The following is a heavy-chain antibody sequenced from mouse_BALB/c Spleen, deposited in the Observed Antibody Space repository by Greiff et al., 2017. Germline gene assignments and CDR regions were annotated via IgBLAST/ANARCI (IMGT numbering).Heavy chain of an antibody. J-gene: IGHJ3*01. CDR3: ARLSSPAY. V-gene: IGHV5-12-1*01. D-gene: IGHD1-1*01. CDR2: ISSGGGST. Sequence: EVMLVESGGGLVKPGGSLKLSCAASGFAFSSYDMSWVRQTPEKRLEWVAYISSGGGSTYYPDTVKGRFTISRDNAKNTLYLQMSSLKSEDTAMYYCARLSSPAYWGQGTLVTVSA. CDR1: GFAFSSYD.